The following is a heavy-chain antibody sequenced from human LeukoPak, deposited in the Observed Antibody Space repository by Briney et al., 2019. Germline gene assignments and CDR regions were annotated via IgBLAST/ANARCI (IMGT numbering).Heavy chain of an antibody. D-gene: IGHD6-13*01. J-gene: IGHJ4*02. Sequence: GGSLRLSCAASGFTFSSYSMNWVRQAPGKGLEWVSSISSSSSYIYYADSVKGRFTISRDNAKNSLYLQMNSLRAEDTAVYYCAKDWGIAAAGGTFDYWGQGTLVTVSS. CDR3: AKDWGIAAAGGTFDY. V-gene: IGHV3-21*01. CDR2: ISSSSSYI. CDR1: GFTFSSYS.